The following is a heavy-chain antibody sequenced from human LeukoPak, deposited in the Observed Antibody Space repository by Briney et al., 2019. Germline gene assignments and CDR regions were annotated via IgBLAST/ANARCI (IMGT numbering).Heavy chain of an antibody. D-gene: IGHD3-22*01. Sequence: SETLSLTCTVSGGSISSHYWSWIRQPPGKGLEWIGYIYYSGSTNYNPSLNSRVTISVDTSKNQFSLKLSSVTAADTAVYYCARETASSGYPFDYWGQGTLVTVSS. CDR1: GGSISSHY. CDR3: ARETASSGYPFDY. J-gene: IGHJ4*02. CDR2: IYYSGST. V-gene: IGHV4-59*11.